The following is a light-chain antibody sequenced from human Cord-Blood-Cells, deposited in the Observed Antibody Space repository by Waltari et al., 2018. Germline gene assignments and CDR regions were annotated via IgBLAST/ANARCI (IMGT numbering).Light chain of an antibody. CDR2: DAS. J-gene: IGKJ4*01. Sequence: EIVLTQSPATLSLSPGERATLSFRASQSVSSYLAWYQQKPGQAPMLLIYDASNRATGIPARFSGSGSGTDFTLTISSLEPEDFAVYYCQQRSNWLTFGGGTKVEIK. V-gene: IGKV3-11*01. CDR1: QSVSSY. CDR3: QQRSNWLT.